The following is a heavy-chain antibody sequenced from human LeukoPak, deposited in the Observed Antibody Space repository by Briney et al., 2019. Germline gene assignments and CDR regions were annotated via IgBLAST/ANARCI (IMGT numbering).Heavy chain of an antibody. V-gene: IGHV3-20*04. Sequence: PGGSLRLSCAASGFTFDDYGMSWVRQAPGKGLEWVSGINWNGGSTGYADSVKGRFTISRDNAKNSLYLQMNSLRAEDTALYYCAREIGYSYGGAWYFDYWGQGTLVTVSS. CDR2: INWNGGST. CDR1: GFTFDDYG. CDR3: AREIGYSYGGAWYFDY. D-gene: IGHD5-18*01. J-gene: IGHJ4*02.